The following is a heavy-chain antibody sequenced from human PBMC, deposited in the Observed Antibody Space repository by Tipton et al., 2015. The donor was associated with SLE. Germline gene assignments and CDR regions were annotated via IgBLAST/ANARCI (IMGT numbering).Heavy chain of an antibody. Sequence: TLSLTCTVSGGSISSGSYYWSWIRQPAGKGLEWIGYIYTSGSTNYNPSLKSRVTISVDTSKNQFSLKLSSVTAADTAVYYCARGGRFLEWLTYWGRGTLVTVSS. CDR1: GGSISSGSYY. CDR2: IYTSGST. CDR3: ARGGRFLEWLTY. J-gene: IGHJ4*02. V-gene: IGHV4-61*09. D-gene: IGHD3-3*01.